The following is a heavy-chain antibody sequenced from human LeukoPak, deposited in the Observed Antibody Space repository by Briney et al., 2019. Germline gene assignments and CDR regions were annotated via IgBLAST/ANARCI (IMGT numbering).Heavy chain of an antibody. CDR1: GFTFSSYW. V-gene: IGHV3-7*01. Sequence: GGSLRLSCAASGFTFSSYWMSWVLHAPGKGLEWVANIKQDGSEKYYVDSVKGRFTISRDNAKNSLYLQMNSLRAEDTAVYYCARDGALGTFDYWGQGTLVTVSS. D-gene: IGHD7-27*01. CDR3: ARDGALGTFDY. CDR2: IKQDGSEK. J-gene: IGHJ4*02.